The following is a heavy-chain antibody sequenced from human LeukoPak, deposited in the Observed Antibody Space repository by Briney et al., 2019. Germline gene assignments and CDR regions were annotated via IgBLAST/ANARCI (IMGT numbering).Heavy chain of an antibody. CDR3: TRDQTPYY. J-gene: IGHJ4*02. CDR2: IRSKIYGGTP. CDR1: GFNFGDYA. Sequence: GGSLRLSCTTSGFNFGDYAMTWVRQAPGKGLEWVGFIRSKIYGGTPEYAASVKGRFTISRDDSKGVAYLQMNSLKTEDTAVYYCTRDQTPYYWGQGTLVTVSS. V-gene: IGHV3-49*04.